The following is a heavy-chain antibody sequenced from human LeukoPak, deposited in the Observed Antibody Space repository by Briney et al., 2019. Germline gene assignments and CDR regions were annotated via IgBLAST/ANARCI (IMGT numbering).Heavy chain of an antibody. D-gene: IGHD5-18*01. Sequence: GGSLRLSCAASGFTFSSYAMHWVRQAPGKGLEWVAVISYDGSNKYYADSVKGRFTISRDNSKNTLYLQMNSLRAEDTAVYYCARHLSGVTGYTYGRGIDYWGQGTLVSVSS. J-gene: IGHJ4*02. CDR1: GFTFSSYA. V-gene: IGHV3-30*04. CDR2: ISYDGSNK. CDR3: ARHLSGVTGYTYGRGIDY.